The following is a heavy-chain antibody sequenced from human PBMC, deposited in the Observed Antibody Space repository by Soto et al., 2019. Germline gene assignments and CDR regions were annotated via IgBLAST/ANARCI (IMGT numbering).Heavy chain of an antibody. D-gene: IGHD3-9*01. Sequence: GGSLRLSCAASGFTFSSYWMSWVRQAPGKGLEWVANIKQDGSEKNQVDSVKGRFTISRDNAKNSLYLQMNSLRAEDTAVYYCARTRKYYDILTGYYVGYYYYYMDVWGKGTTVTVSS. V-gene: IGHV3-7*01. CDR3: ARTRKYYDILTGYYVGYYYYYMDV. J-gene: IGHJ6*03. CDR2: IKQDGSEK. CDR1: GFTFSSYW.